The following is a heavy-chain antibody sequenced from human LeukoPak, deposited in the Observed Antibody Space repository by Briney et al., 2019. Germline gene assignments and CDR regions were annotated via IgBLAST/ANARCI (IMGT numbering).Heavy chain of an antibody. J-gene: IGHJ4*02. CDR3: AKSGYNRFDY. CDR1: GFTFSSSA. CDR2: ISGSGSGGST. D-gene: IGHD5-24*01. Sequence: GGSLRLSCAASGFTFSSSAMSWVRQAPGMGLEWVSSISGSGSGGSTYYADSVKGRFTISRDNSKNTLYLQMNSLRAEDTAVYYCAKSGYNRFDYWGQGTLVTVSS. V-gene: IGHV3-23*01.